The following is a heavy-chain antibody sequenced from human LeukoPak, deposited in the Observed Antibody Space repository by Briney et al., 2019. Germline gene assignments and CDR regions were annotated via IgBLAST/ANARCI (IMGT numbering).Heavy chain of an antibody. CDR3: ARVGWFGDGEMGFDF. Sequence: ASVKVSCKACGYTFTSYYMHWVRQAPGQGLEWMGWISAYNGNTNYAQKLQGRVTMTTDTSTSTAYMELRSLRSDDTAVYYCARVGWFGDGEMGFDFWGQGTLVTVSS. V-gene: IGHV1-18*04. CDR2: ISAYNGNT. J-gene: IGHJ4*02. CDR1: GYTFTSYY. D-gene: IGHD3-10*01.